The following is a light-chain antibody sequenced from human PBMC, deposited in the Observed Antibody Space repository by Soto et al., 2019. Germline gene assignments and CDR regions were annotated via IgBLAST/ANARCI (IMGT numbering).Light chain of an antibody. CDR2: SSN. J-gene: IGLJ2*01. CDR3: AAGDDSLNGVV. V-gene: IGLV1-44*01. Sequence: QSVLTQPPSASGTPGPRVTLSCSGSSSNIGSNSVNWYQQLPGTAPKLLMYSSNQRPSGVPDRFSGSKSGTSASLAISGLQSEDEADYYCAAGDDSLNGVVFCGGTKLTVL. CDR1: SSNIGSNS.